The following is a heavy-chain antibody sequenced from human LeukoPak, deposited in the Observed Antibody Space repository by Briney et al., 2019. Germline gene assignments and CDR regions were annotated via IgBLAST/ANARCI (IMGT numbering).Heavy chain of an antibody. D-gene: IGHD4-17*01. Sequence: GGSLRLSCAASGFSFRNFWMIWVRQAPGKGLEWVANINHDGSEKYYVDSVRGRFTISRDNAQKSLYLQMNTLRAEDTAVYYCTVFGDSNHWGQGTLVTVSS. CDR2: INHDGSEK. V-gene: IGHV3-7*03. CDR1: GFSFRNFW. CDR3: TVFGDSNH. J-gene: IGHJ5*02.